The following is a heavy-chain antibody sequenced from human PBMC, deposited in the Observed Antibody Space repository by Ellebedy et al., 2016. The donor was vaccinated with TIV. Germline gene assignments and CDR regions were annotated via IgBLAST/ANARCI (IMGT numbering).Heavy chain of an antibody. Sequence: SETLSLXCALSGDSVSGNSVAWSWIRQSPSRGLQWLGRTYYRSKWYNYYAESVKSRITINQDTSKNQFSLQLNSVTPEDTAVYYCARDFTTVRGVMNPFDYWGQGVLVTVSS. CDR3: ARDFTTVRGVMNPFDY. CDR2: TYYRSKWYN. V-gene: IGHV6-1*01. D-gene: IGHD3-10*01. J-gene: IGHJ4*02. CDR1: GDSVSGNSVA.